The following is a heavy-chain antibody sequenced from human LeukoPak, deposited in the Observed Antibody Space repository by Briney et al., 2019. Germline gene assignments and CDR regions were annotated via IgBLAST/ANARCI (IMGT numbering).Heavy chain of an antibody. CDR3: ATFDGYNSPQGGY. CDR2: IYTGNST. J-gene: IGHJ4*02. Sequence: QPGGSLRLSCAASGFTVSRKHTTWVRQAPGRGLEWVSLIYTGNSTYYADSVEGRFTISRDASKNTLYLQMNSLRAEDTALYYCATFDGYNSPQGGYWGQGTLVTV. V-gene: IGHV3-53*01. D-gene: IGHD5-24*01. CDR1: GFTVSRKH.